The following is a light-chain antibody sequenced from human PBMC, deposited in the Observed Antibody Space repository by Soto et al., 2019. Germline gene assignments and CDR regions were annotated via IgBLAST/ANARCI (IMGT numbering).Light chain of an antibody. CDR3: QQYGSSQIT. CDR2: GAS. V-gene: IGKV3-20*01. J-gene: IGKJ5*01. Sequence: EIVLTQSPGTLSLSPGERATLSCRASQSISSYLAWYQQKPGQAPRLLIYGASSRATGIPDRFSGSGSGTDFTLTISRLEPEDFAVYYCQQYGSSQITFGQGIRLEIK. CDR1: QSISSY.